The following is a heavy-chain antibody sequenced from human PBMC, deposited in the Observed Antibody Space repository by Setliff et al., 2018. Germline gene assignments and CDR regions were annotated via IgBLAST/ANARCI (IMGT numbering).Heavy chain of an antibody. V-gene: IGHV4-39*02. D-gene: IGHD3-10*01. Sequence: SETLSLTCTVSGGSIRSSTHYWGWIRQPPGKGLEWIGTIYYSGLTYYTPSLRSRATISVGTSKNRFSLQLSSVTAADTAVYYCAGYQGSGSNYKVVNWFDPWGQGTLVTVS. J-gene: IGHJ5*02. CDR2: IYYSGLT. CDR1: GGSIRSSTHY. CDR3: AGYQGSGSNYKVVNWFDP.